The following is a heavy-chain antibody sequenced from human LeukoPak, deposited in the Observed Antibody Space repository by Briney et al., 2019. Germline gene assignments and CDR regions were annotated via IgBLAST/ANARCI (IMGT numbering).Heavy chain of an antibody. CDR2: IYYSGST. V-gene: IGHV4-59*01. Sequence: SETLSLTCTVSGGSISSYYWSWIRQPPGKGLEWIGYIYYSGSTNYNPSLKSRVTISVDTSKNQFSLKLGSVTAADTAVYYCARDHSYYGSGYYYGMDVWGQGTTVTVSS. J-gene: IGHJ6*02. CDR3: ARDHSYYGSGYYYGMDV. CDR1: GGSISSYY. D-gene: IGHD3-10*01.